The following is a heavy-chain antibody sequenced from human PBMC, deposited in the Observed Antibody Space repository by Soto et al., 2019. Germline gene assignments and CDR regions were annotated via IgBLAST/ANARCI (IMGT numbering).Heavy chain of an antibody. J-gene: IGHJ4*02. D-gene: IGHD3-10*01. V-gene: IGHV3-30*18. CDR1: GFTFSSYG. CDR2: ISYDGSNK. Sequence: QVQLVESGGGVVQPGRSLRLSCAASGFTFSSYGMHWVRQAPGKGLEWVAVISYDGSNKYYADSVKGRFTISRDNSKNPLYLQMNSLRAEDTAVYYCAKDRGITMVRGVIDYWGQGTLVTVSS. CDR3: AKDRGITMVRGVIDY.